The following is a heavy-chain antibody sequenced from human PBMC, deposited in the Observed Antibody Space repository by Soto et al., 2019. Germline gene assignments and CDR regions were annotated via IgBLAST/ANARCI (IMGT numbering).Heavy chain of an antibody. CDR2: ISSSGSTI. CDR3: ARDRDTALFDY. J-gene: IGHJ4*02. V-gene: IGHV3-11*01. CDR1: GFTFSDYY. D-gene: IGHD5-18*01. Sequence: GGSLRVSCAASGFTFSDYYMSWIRQAPGKGLEWVSYISSSGSTIYYADSVKGRFTISRDNAKYSLYLQMISLRAEDTAVYYCARDRDTALFDYWGQGTLFTVSS.